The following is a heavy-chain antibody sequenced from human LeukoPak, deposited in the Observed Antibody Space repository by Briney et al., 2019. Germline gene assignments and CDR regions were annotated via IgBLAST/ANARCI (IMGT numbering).Heavy chain of an antibody. CDR2: ITYNGSNK. D-gene: IGHD3-3*01. Sequence: PGRSLRLSCAASGFTFSSYAMLWARQAPGKGLVWVAVITYNGSNKYYADSVKGRFTISRDNSKNTLYLQMNSLGAEDTAVYYCARDLPNIGGFDYWGQGTLVTVSS. V-gene: IGHV3-30-3*01. J-gene: IGHJ4*02. CDR3: ARDLPNIGGFDY. CDR1: GFTFSSYA.